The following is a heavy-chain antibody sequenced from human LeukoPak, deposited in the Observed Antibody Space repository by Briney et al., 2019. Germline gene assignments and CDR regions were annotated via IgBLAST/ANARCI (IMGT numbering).Heavy chain of an antibody. Sequence: SETLSLTCAVSGASITSYYWTWIRQPPGKGLEWIGSIYYRGSTYYNPSLKSRVTISVDTSKNQLSLKLSSVTAADTAVYYCARQTGSGLFILPGGQGTLVTVSS. CDR3: ARQTGSGLFILP. J-gene: IGHJ4*02. CDR2: IYYRGST. CDR1: GASITSYY. D-gene: IGHD3/OR15-3a*01. V-gene: IGHV4-39*01.